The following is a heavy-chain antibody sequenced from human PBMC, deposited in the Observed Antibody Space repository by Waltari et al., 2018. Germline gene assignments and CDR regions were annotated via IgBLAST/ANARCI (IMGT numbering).Heavy chain of an antibody. J-gene: IGHJ4*02. CDR2: ISYDAQYK. D-gene: IGHD6-19*01. Sequence: QVQLVEAGGGVVQPGRSLTLTCEGPGFPFSNYAINWVRQAPGKGLEWVAIISYDAQYKYYADSVKGRTSISRDNHKNTAYLEMNSLRPEDTAVYYCSRGGQWLVLYSFDYWGQGTLVTVSS. CDR1: GFPFSNYA. CDR3: SRGGQWLVLYSFDY. V-gene: IGHV3-30*04.